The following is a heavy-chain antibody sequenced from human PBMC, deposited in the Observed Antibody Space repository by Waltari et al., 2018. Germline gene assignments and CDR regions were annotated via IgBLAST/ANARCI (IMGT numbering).Heavy chain of an antibody. V-gene: IGHV1-24*01. D-gene: IGHD2-2*02. CDR2: FDPEDGET. Sequence: QVQLVQSGAEVKKPGASVKVSCKVSGYTLTELSMHWVRQAPGHGLEWMGGFDPEDGETIYAQKFQGRVTMTEDTSTDTAYMELSSLRSEDTAVYYCALRPLGYCSSTSCYNGIWFDPWGQGTLVTVSS. CDR1: GYTLTELS. CDR3: ALRPLGYCSSTSCYNGIWFDP. J-gene: IGHJ5*02.